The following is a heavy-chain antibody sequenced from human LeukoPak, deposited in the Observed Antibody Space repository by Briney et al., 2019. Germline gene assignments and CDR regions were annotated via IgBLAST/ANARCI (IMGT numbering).Heavy chain of an antibody. CDR3: ARGANYYDSSGYSATFDY. Sequence: SETLSLTCTVSGGSISSYYWSWIRQPPGKGLEWIGYIYYSGSTKNNPSLKSRVTISVDTSKNQFSLKLTSVTAADTAVYYCARGANYYDSSGYSATFDYWGQGTLVTVSS. CDR1: GGSISSYY. CDR2: IYYSGST. D-gene: IGHD3-22*01. V-gene: IGHV4-59*12. J-gene: IGHJ4*02.